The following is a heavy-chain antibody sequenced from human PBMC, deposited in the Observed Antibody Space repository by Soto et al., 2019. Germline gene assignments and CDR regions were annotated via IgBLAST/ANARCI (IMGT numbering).Heavy chain of an antibody. V-gene: IGHV3-15*01. CDR2: IKSKTDGGTT. CDR1: GFTFSNAW. D-gene: IGHD2-21*02. Sequence: EVQLVESGGGLVKPGGSLRLSCAASGFTFSNAWMSWVRQAPGKGLEWVGRIKSKTDGGTTDYAAPVKGRFTISRDNSKNTLYLQMNSLRAEDTAVYYCAKSRGVRVTARPWGWGQGTLVTVSS. CDR3: AKSRGVRVTARPWG. J-gene: IGHJ4*02.